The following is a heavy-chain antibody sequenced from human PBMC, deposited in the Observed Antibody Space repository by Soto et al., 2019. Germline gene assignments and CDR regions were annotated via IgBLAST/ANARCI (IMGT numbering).Heavy chain of an antibody. CDR3: ARDPYYGDYGEYFDL. J-gene: IGHJ2*01. V-gene: IGHV4-31*03. Sequence: QVQLQESGPGLVKPSQTLSLTCTVSGGSISSGGYYWRWIRQHPGKGLEWIGYIYYSGSTYYNPSLKSRVTISVDTSKNQFSLKLSSVTAADTAVYYCARDPYYGDYGEYFDLWGRGTLVTVSS. CDR2: IYYSGST. D-gene: IGHD4-17*01. CDR1: GGSISSGGYY.